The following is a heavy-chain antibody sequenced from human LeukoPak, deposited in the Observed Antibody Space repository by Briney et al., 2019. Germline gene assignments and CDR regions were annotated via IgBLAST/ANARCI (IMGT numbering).Heavy chain of an antibody. CDR3: ARDLRGNRDY. V-gene: IGHV3-74*01. Sequence: PGGSLRLSCAASGFTFSNYWMHWVRQVPGEGLVWVSRIDTHGGTTDYADSVRGRFTISRDNAKNTLYLQMNSLGADDTALYYCARDLRGNRDYWGQGTLVTVSS. J-gene: IGHJ4*02. CDR1: GFTFSNYW. CDR2: IDTHGGTT. D-gene: IGHD4-23*01.